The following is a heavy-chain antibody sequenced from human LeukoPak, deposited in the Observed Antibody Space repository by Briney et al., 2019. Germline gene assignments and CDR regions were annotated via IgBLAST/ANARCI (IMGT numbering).Heavy chain of an antibody. J-gene: IGHJ4*02. D-gene: IGHD2-2*01. CDR1: GFTFSTYA. Sequence: GGSLRLSCAASGFTFSTYAMHWVRQAPGKGLEWVAVISYAGSNRYADSVKGRFTSSRDSSRHTVYLQMNSLRDEDTAVYYCARDQGYCTTTSCYSIGGYFDYWGQGTLVTVSS. V-gene: IGHV3-30-3*01. CDR3: ARDQGYCTTTSCYSIGGYFDY. CDR2: ISYAGSNR.